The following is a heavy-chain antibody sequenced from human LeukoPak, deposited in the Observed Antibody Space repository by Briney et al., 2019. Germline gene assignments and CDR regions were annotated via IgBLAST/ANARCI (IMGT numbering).Heavy chain of an antibody. CDR2: ISGSGVMT. D-gene: IGHD1-26*01. Sequence: GGSLRLSCAASGFTFRSYGMHWVRQAPGKGLEWVATISGSGVMTYYADSVKGRFTVSGDNSKNTLYLQMSSLTAADTAVYYCAKDRSIGTYYTFDHWGQGTLVTVSA. CDR3: AKDRSIGTYYTFDH. CDR1: GFTFRSYG. J-gene: IGHJ4*02. V-gene: IGHV3-23*01.